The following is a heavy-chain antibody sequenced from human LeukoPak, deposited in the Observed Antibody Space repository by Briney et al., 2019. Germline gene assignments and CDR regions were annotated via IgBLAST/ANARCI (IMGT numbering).Heavy chain of an antibody. CDR1: GYTFTGYY. V-gene: IGHV1-2*02. J-gene: IGHJ4*02. CDR3: ARDLRFRTTVVTQD. CDR2: INPNSGGT. Sequence: APVKVSCKASGYTFTGYYMHWVRQAPGQGLEWMGWINPNSGGTNYAQKFQGRVTMTRDTSISTAYMELSRLRSDDTAVYYCARDLRFRTTVVTQDWGQGTLVTVSS. D-gene: IGHD4-23*01.